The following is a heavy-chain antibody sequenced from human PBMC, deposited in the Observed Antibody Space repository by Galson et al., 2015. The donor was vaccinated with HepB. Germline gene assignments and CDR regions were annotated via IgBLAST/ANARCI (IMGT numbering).Heavy chain of an antibody. V-gene: IGHV3-30*18. CDR3: AKGLSVVTAISYYYYYYGM. Sequence: SLRLSCAASGFTFSSYGMHWVRQAPGQGLEWVAVISYDGSNKYYADSVKGRFTISRDNSKNTLYLQMNSLRAEDTAVYYCAKGLSVVTAISYYYYYYGM. J-gene: IGHJ6*01. CDR1: GFTFSSYG. D-gene: IGHD2-21*02. CDR2: ISYDGSNK.